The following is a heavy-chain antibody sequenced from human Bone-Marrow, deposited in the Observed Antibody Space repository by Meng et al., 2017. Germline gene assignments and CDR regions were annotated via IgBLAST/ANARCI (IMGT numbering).Heavy chain of an antibody. CDR2: INPNSGGT. CDR1: GYTFTGYY. Sequence: ASVKVSCKASGYTFTGYYMHWVRQAPGQGLEWMGWINPNSGGTNYAQKFQGRVTMTRDTSISTAYMELSRLRSDDTAVYYCATYYYDSSGYYQDEYFQHWGQGTLVTVSS. J-gene: IGHJ1*01. CDR3: ATYYYDSSGYYQDEYFQH. V-gene: IGHV1-2*02. D-gene: IGHD3-22*01.